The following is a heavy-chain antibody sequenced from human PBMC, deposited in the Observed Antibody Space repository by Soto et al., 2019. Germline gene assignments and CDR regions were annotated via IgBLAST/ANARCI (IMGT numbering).Heavy chain of an antibody. CDR3: VRYYYDSSGYYPL. D-gene: IGHD3-22*01. CDR1: GFTFSSYG. Sequence: PGGSLRLSCAASGFTFSSYGMHWVRQAPGKGLEWVAVIWSDGSNKYYADSVKGRFTISRDNSKNTLYLQMNSLRAEDTAVYYCVRYYYDSSGYYPLWGQGTLVTVSS. J-gene: IGHJ4*02. CDR2: IWSDGSNK. V-gene: IGHV3-33*01.